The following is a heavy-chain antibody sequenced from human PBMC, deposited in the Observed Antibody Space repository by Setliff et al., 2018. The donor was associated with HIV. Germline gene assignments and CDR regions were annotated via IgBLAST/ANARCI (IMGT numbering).Heavy chain of an antibody. CDR1: GGSLSSYY. V-gene: IGHV4-4*07. CDR2: IYSSGST. J-gene: IGHJ4*02. CDR3: VTVVQDDLGVVLFDY. Sequence: NPSETLSLTCTVSGGSLSSYYWSWIRQPAGKGLEWIGRIYSSGSTNYNPSLKSRVTTSVDTSKNQFSLKLSSVTAADTAIYYCVTVVQDDLGVVLFDYWGQGTLVTVSS. D-gene: IGHD3-3*01.